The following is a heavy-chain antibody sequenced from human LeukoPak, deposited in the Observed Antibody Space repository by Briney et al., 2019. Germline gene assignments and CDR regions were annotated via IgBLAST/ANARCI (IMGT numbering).Heavy chain of an antibody. V-gene: IGHV1-18*01. CDR3: ASPGIAAAGTYYYYYMDV. CDR2: ISAYNGNT. J-gene: IGHJ6*03. D-gene: IGHD6-13*01. CDR1: GYTFTSYG. Sequence: ASVKVSCKASGYTFTSYGISWVRQAPGQGHEWMGWISAYNGNTNYAQKLQGRVTMTTDTSTSTAYMELRSLRSDDTAVYYCASPGIAAAGTYYYYYMDVWGKGTTVTVSS.